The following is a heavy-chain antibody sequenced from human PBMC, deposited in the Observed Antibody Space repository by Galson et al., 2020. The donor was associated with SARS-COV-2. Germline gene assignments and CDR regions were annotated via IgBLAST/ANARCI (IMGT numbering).Heavy chain of an antibody. J-gene: IGHJ1*01. V-gene: IGHV3-11*04. CDR1: GFTFSDYF. D-gene: IGHD2-15*01. CDR2: ISSSGTSI. CDR3: WRVGDCSGGICYCAEYCQH. Sequence: GESLKISCAASGFTFSDYFMSWVRQAPGKGLEWVSYISSSGTSINYADSVKGRFTISRDNAKNSLNTQMNSLRVEDTAVYYCWRVGDCSGGICYCAEYCQHWGQGTLVTVSS.